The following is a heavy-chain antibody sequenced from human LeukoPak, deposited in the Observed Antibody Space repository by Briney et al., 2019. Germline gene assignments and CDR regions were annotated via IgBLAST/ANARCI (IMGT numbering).Heavy chain of an antibody. J-gene: IGHJ4*02. CDR2: IRSKANSYTT. CDR1: GFTFSGSA. Sequence: PGGSLRLSCAASGFTFSGSAMHWVRQASGKGLEWVGHIRSKANSYTTTYAASVKGRFTISRDDSKNTAYLQMNSLKTEDTAIYYCGQLLEGWGQGTLVTVSS. D-gene: IGHD2-2*01. CDR3: GQLLEG. V-gene: IGHV3-73*01.